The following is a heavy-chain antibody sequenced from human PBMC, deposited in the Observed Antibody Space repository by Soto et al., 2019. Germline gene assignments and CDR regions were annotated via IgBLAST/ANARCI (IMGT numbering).Heavy chain of an antibody. D-gene: IGHD3-16*01. CDR2: INGDGTST. CDR3: AYTYGGPPT. Sequence: GGSLRLSCAASGSTLRITWMPWVRQTPEKGLVWVSRINGDGTSTGYADSVKGRFAISRDNAKNTLFLQMNSLRTEDTAVYYCAYTYGGPPTWGLGTLVTVSS. V-gene: IGHV3-74*01. J-gene: IGHJ4*02. CDR1: GSTLRITW.